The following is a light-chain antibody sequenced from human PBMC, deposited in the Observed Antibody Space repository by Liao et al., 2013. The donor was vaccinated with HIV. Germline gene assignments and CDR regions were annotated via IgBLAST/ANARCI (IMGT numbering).Light chain of an antibody. V-gene: IGLV3-1*01. CDR3: QAWDIITGV. CDR2: QGS. Sequence: SYELTQPPSESVSPGQTATIPCSGDHLGTTKTYWYQHKPGQAPVAIIYQGSRRPSGIPARFSASSFGNTATLTISETQPLDEAAYYCQAWDIITGVFGAGTTLTVL. J-gene: IGLJ3*02. CDR1: HLGTTK.